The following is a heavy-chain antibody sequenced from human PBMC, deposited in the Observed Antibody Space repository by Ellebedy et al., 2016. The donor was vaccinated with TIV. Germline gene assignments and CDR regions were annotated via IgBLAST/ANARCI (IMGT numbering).Heavy chain of an antibody. Sequence: ASVKVSCKASGYTFTSYAISWVRQAPGQGLEWMGGIIPIFGTANYAQKFQGRVTITADESTSTAYMELSSLRSEDTAVYYCARPANSDSTVTTPLDYWGQGTLVTVSS. CDR3: ARPANSDSTVTTPLDY. CDR2: IIPIFGTA. J-gene: IGHJ4*02. V-gene: IGHV1-69*13. CDR1: GYTFTSYA. D-gene: IGHD4-17*01.